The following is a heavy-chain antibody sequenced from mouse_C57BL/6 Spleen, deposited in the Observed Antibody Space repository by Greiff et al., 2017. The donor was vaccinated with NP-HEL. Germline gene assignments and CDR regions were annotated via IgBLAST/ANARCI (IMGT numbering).Heavy chain of an antibody. CDR2: INPGSGGT. V-gene: IGHV1-54*01. CDR1: GYAFTNYT. Sequence: QVQLQQSGAELVRPGPSVKVSCKASGYAFTNYTLAWVKQRPGQGLEWLGVINPGSGGTNSNQKFKGKATLTADKSSRTAYMPLSSLTSNASAVSYGARGIYYDVSYSFDYWGQGTTLTGSS. CDR3: ARGIYYDVSYSFDY. D-gene: IGHD1-1*02. J-gene: IGHJ2*01.